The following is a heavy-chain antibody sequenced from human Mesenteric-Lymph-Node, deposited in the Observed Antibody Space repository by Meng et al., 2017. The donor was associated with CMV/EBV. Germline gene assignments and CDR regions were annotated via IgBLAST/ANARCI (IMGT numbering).Heavy chain of an antibody. Sequence: GGSLRLSCAASGFTFNTYEMNWVRQAPGKGLEWIAYISSSGGIIHYADSVQGRFTISRDNTKNSVYLQMNSLRAEDTALYHCAKDPKAASSGYFWSQGTLVTVSS. CDR1: GFTFNTYE. J-gene: IGHJ4*02. V-gene: IGHV3-48*03. D-gene: IGHD3-22*01. CDR2: ISSSGGII. CDR3: AKDPKAASSGYF.